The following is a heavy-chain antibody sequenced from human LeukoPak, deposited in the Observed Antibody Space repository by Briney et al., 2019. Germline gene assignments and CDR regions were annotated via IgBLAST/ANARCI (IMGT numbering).Heavy chain of an antibody. CDR2: ISSSSSYT. Sequence: GGSLRLSCAASGFTFSDYYMIWIRQAPGKGLEWVSYISSSSSYTNYADSVKGRFTISRDNAKNSLYLQMNSLRAEDTAVYYCASVGARRGYTYGQYYFDYWGQGTLVTVSS. V-gene: IGHV3-11*03. CDR3: ASVGARRGYTYGQYYFDY. J-gene: IGHJ4*02. CDR1: GFTFSDYY. D-gene: IGHD5-18*01.